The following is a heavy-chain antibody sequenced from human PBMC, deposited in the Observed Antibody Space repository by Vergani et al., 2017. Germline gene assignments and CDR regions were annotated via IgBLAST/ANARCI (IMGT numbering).Heavy chain of an antibody. D-gene: IGHD1-7*01. J-gene: IGHJ4*02. V-gene: IGHV3-7*01. CDR2: IKEDGSEK. CDR3: ARGNSLGSY. CDR1: GFIFSSYW. Sequence: EVQLVESGGGLVQPGGSLRLSCAASGFIFSSYWMHWVRQAPGKGLEWVAAIKEDGSEKQYVDSVKGRFTISRDNAKKSLYLQMNGLRGEDTAVYYCARGNSLGSYWGQGTLVTVSS.